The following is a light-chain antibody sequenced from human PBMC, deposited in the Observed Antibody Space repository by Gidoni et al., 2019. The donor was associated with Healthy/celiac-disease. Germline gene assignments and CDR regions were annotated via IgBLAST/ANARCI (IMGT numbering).Light chain of an antibody. J-gene: IGKJ4*01. CDR3: QLEVT. V-gene: IGKV3-20*01. CDR2: GAS. CDR1: QSVSSSY. Sequence: EIVLTQSPGTLSLSPGESATLSCRASQSVSSSYLAWYQQKPGQAPRLLIYGASSRATGIPDRFSGSGSGTDFTLTISRLEPEDFAVYYCQLEVTFGGGTKVEIK.